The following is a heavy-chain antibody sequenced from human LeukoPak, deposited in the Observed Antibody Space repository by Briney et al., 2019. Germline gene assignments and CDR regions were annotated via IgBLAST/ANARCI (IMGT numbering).Heavy chain of an antibody. Sequence: ASVTVSCKASGYTFTSYYIHWVRQAPGQGLEWMGIINPSGGSTTYAQKFQGRVTMTRDTSTSTVYMELSSLRSEDTAVYYCARESAVAGTISDYWGQGTLVTVSS. CDR3: ARESAVAGTISDY. CDR2: INPSGGST. CDR1: GYTFTSYY. V-gene: IGHV1-46*01. D-gene: IGHD6-19*01. J-gene: IGHJ4*02.